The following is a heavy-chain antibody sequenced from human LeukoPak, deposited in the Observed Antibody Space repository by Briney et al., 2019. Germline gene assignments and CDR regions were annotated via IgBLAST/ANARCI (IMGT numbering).Heavy chain of an antibody. V-gene: IGHV3-48*01. CDR3: ARDYDGSGQRIFDP. D-gene: IGHD3-10*01. J-gene: IGHJ5*02. CDR2: ISSSSSTI. Sequence: GGSLRLSCAASGFTFSSYSMNWVRQAPGKGLEWVSYISSSSSTIYYADSVKGRFTISRDNAKNSLYLQMNSLRAEDTAVYYCARDYDGSGQRIFDPWGQGTLVTVSS. CDR1: GFTFSSYS.